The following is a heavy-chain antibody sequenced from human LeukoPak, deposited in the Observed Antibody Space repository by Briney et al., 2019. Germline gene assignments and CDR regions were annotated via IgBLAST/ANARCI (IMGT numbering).Heavy chain of an antibody. CDR1: GGSISSNTYY. Sequence: SVTLSLTCTVSGGSISSNTYYWGWIRQPPGKGLDWIGSINYSGNTYYNPSLKSRATISVDTSKNQFSLELSSVTAADTAVYYCARVNIEVVPSANFDYWGQGTLVTVAS. CDR3: ARVNIEVVPSANFDY. D-gene: IGHD2-2*01. V-gene: IGHV4-39*07. J-gene: IGHJ4*02. CDR2: INYSGNT.